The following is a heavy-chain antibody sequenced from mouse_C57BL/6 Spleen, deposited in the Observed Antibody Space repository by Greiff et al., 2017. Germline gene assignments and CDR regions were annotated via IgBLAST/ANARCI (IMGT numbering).Heavy chain of an antibody. CDR2: ISYSGST. J-gene: IGHJ4*01. Sequence: DVMLVESGPSLVKPSQTLSLTCSVTGDSITSGYWNWIRKFPGNKLEYMGYISYSGSTYYNPSLKSRISITRDTSKNQYYLQLNSVTTEDTATYYCAKYRYDGFYAMDYWGQGTSVTVSS. CDR1: GDSITSGY. CDR3: AKYRYDGFYAMDY. V-gene: IGHV3-8*02. D-gene: IGHD2-14*01.